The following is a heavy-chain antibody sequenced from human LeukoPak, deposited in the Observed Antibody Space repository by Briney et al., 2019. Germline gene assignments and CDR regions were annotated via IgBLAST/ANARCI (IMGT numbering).Heavy chain of an antibody. V-gene: IGHV4-4*07. Sequence: PSETLSLTCTVSGGSISNYWSWIRQPAGKGLEWIGRIYTSGSTNYNPSLKSRVTMSVDTSKNQFSLKLSSVTAADTAVYYCARNYDSSGYTAFGYWGRGTLVTVSS. CDR3: ARNYDSSGYTAFGY. J-gene: IGHJ4*02. CDR2: IYTSGST. CDR1: GGSISNY. D-gene: IGHD3-22*01.